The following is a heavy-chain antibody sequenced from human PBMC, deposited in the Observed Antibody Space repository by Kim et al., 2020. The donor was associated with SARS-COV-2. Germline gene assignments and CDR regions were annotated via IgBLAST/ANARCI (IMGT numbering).Heavy chain of an antibody. CDR3: AKDMRALGPRYYYGSGSYPPEGYYYGMDV. CDR1: GFTFSSYA. V-gene: IGHV3-23*01. Sequence: GGSLRLSCAASGFTFSSYAMSWVRQAPGKGLEWVSAISGSGGSTYYADSVKGRFTISRDNSKNTLYLQMNSLRAEDTAVYYCAKDMRALGPRYYYGSGSYPPEGYYYGMDVWGQGTTVTVSS. CDR2: ISGSGGST. J-gene: IGHJ6*02. D-gene: IGHD3-10*01.